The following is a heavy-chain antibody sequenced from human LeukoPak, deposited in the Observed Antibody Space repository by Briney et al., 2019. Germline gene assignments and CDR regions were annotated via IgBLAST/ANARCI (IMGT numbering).Heavy chain of an antibody. J-gene: IGHJ5*02. CDR1: GYTFTGHY. V-gene: IGHV1-2*02. CDR3: ARQMTGSFIWFDP. CDR2: INPNSGGT. Sequence: GASVKVSCKASGYTFTGHYIHWVRQAPGQGLEWMGWINPNSGGTSYAQKFQGRVTMTRDTSINTAYMELNRLKSDDAAVFYCARQMTGSFIWFDPWGQGTLVTVSS. D-gene: IGHD3-10*01.